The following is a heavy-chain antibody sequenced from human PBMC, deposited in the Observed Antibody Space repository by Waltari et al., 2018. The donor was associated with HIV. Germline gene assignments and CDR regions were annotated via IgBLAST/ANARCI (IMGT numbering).Heavy chain of an antibody. CDR2: IIPILGIA. CDR3: ARDLNYYDSSGYYYQAFDI. J-gene: IGHJ3*02. CDR1: GGTFSSYA. V-gene: IGHV1-69*04. D-gene: IGHD3-22*01. Sequence: QVQLVQSGAEVKKPGSSVKVSCKASGGTFSSYAISWVRQAPGQGLEWMGMIIPILGIANYAQKFQGRVTITADKSTSTAYMELSSLRSEDTAVYYCARDLNYYDSSGYYYQAFDIWGQGTMVTVSS.